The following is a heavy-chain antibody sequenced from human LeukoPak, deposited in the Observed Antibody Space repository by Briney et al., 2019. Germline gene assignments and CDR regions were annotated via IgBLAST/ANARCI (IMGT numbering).Heavy chain of an antibody. CDR3: TTRLTGVDY. D-gene: IGHD1-20*01. CDR1: GFTFSNGL. J-gene: IGHJ4*02. Sequence: GGSLRLSCAASGFTFSNGLVSWVRQAPGKGLEWVGRIKSKTDGGTTDYAAPVKGGFTISRDDSKNTVYLQMNSLKTEDTAVYYCTTRLTGVDYWGQGTLVTVSS. V-gene: IGHV3-15*01. CDR2: IKSKTDGGTT.